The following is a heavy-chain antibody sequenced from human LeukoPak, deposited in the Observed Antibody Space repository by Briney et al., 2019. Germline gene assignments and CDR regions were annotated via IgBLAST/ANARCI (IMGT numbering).Heavy chain of an antibody. V-gene: IGHV3-53*05. J-gene: IGHJ5*02. Sequence: GGSLRLSCAASGFTVSNNYMSWVRQAPGKGLEWVSVIYSGGTTYYTDSVKGRFTISRDKFKNTLYLQMNSLRAEDTAVYYCAPTTFLAAAGTNNWFDPWGQGTLVTVSS. CDR1: GFTVSNNY. D-gene: IGHD6-13*01. CDR2: IYSGGTT. CDR3: APTTFLAAAGTNNWFDP.